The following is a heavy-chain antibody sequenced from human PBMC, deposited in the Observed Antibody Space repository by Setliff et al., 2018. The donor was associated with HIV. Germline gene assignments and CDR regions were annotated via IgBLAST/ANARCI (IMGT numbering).Heavy chain of an antibody. CDR2: IYSSGTT. Sequence: LSLTCSVSGGSINNYYWIWIRQPAGKGLEWIGHIYSSGTTNYNPSLKSRVTMSVDTSKNQFSLRLSSVTAADTGVYYCARTKLVDTAIRYHYDGLDVWGQGTTVTVSS. J-gene: IGHJ6*02. V-gene: IGHV4-4*07. CDR1: GGSINNYY. CDR3: ARTKLVDTAIRYHYDGLDV. D-gene: IGHD5-18*01.